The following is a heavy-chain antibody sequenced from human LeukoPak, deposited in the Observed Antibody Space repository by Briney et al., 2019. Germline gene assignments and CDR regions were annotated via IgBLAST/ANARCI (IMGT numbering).Heavy chain of an antibody. J-gene: IGHJ5*02. Sequence: SETLSLTCTVSGGSIGSYYWSWIRQPPGKGLEWIGYIYYSGSTNYNPSLKSRVTISVDTSKNQFSLKLSSVTAADTAVYYCASSIAARPGWFDPWGQGTLVTVSS. CDR1: GGSIGSYY. CDR2: IYYSGST. CDR3: ASSIAARPGWFDP. D-gene: IGHD6-6*01. V-gene: IGHV4-59*01.